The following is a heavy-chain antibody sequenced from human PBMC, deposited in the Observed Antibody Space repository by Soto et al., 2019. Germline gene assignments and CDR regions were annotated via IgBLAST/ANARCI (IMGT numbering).Heavy chain of an antibody. D-gene: IGHD3-3*01. CDR3: ARSPIITIFGVGYYGMDV. J-gene: IGHJ6*02. V-gene: IGHV1-69*13. Sequence: SVKVSCKASGGTFSSYAISWVRQAPGQGLEWMGGIIPIFGTANYAQKFQGRVTITADESTSTAYMELSSLRSEDTAVYYCARSPIITIFGVGYYGMDVWGQGTTVTVSS. CDR2: IIPIFGTA. CDR1: GGTFSSYA.